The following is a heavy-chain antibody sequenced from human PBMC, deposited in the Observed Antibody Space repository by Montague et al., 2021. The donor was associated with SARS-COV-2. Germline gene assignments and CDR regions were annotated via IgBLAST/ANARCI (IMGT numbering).Heavy chain of an antibody. D-gene: IGHD3-10*01. CDR3: ARVRYYGSGTSLGMDV. V-gene: IGHV4-34*01. J-gene: IGHJ6*02. CDR1: GGSFSGYC. CDR2: INHSGST. Sequence: SETLSLTCAVYGGSFSGYCWSWIRQPPGKGLEWIGEINHSGSTNYNPSLKSRVTISVDTSKNQFSLKLSSVTAADTAVYYCARVRYYGSGTSLGMDVWDQGTTVTVSS.